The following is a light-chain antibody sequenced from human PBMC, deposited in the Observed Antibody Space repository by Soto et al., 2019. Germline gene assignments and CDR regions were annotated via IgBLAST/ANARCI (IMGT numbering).Light chain of an antibody. CDR2: DAS. CDR1: QSISSW. CDR3: QQYHNWPPAWT. Sequence: DIQMTQSPSTLSASVGDRVTITCRASQSISSWLAWYQQKPGKAPKLLIYDASSLESGVPARFGGSGSGTQFTLTISSLQSDDFAVYFCQQYHNWPPAWTFGQGTKVDIK. J-gene: IGKJ1*01. V-gene: IGKV1-5*01.